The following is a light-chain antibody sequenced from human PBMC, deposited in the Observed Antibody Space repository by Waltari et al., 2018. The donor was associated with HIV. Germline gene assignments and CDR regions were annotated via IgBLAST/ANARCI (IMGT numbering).Light chain of an antibody. Sequence: SVLTQPPSASGTPGQRVTLSCSASTSNIGSNSVFWYQHPPRTAPNLLIHRNNQRPSGVPDRFSGATSGTSASLVISGLLSEDEAEYYCVVWDDTLRGVIFGGGTKVAVL. J-gene: IGLJ2*01. CDR3: VVWDDTLRGVI. V-gene: IGLV1-47*01. CDR1: TSNIGSNS. CDR2: RNN.